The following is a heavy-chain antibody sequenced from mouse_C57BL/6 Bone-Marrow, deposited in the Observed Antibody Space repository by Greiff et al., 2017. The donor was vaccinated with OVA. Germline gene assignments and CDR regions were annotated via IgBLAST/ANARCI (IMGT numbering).Heavy chain of an antibody. CDR2: IYPRSGNT. V-gene: IGHV1-81*01. CDR3: ARRGYYG. D-gene: IGHD1-1*01. CDR1: GYTFTSYG. J-gene: IGHJ3*01. Sequence: VKLMESGAELARPGASVKLSCKASGYTFTSYGISWVKQRTGQGLEWIGEIYPRSGNTYYNEKFKGKATLTADKSSSTAYMELRSLTSEDSAVYFCARRGYYGWGQGTLVTVSA.